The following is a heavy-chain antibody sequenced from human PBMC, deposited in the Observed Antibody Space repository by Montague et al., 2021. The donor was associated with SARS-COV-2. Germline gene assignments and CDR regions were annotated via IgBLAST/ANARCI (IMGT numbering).Heavy chain of an antibody. CDR3: ARAQNICFIANCVNYFDL. V-gene: IGHV4-59*01. Sequence: SETLSLTCAVSGGSIRSYYWSWIRQSPGQGLEWIGYVHYTGSTKYNPYLKTRVTLSLDTPKNHFSLRLNSVTAADTAVYDCARAQNICFIANCVNYFDLWGQGALVSVSS. D-gene: IGHD1-1*01. CDR2: VHYTGST. CDR1: GGSIRSYY. J-gene: IGHJ4*02.